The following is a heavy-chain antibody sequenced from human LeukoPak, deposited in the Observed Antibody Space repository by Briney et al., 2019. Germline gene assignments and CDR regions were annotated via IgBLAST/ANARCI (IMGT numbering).Heavy chain of an antibody. D-gene: IGHD4-11*01. CDR1: GVSFDDYY. J-gene: IGHJ4*02. V-gene: IGHV4-34*01. Sequence: SETLSLTCAVSGVSFDDYYWSWVRQTPGKGLEWIGEINRSGYTNDNPSLKSRVTLSIDTSRKQFSLNLRSVTVADAGIYYCTRMTRGHDYWGQGTQVTVSS. CDR2: INRSGYT. CDR3: TRMTRGHDY.